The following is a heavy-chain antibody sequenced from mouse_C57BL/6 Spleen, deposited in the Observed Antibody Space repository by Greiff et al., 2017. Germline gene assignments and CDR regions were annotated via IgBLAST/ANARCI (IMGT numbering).Heavy chain of an antibody. CDR3: ARDDPFAY. Sequence: EVQLPPSVAELVRPGASVKLSCPASGFNIQNTYIHWVKQSPEQGLEWIGRIDPANGNTKYAPNFQGKATITADTASNTAYLQLSSLTSEDTAIYYCARDDPFAYWGQGTLVTVSA. CDR2: IDPANGNT. D-gene: IGHD2-12*01. CDR1: GFNIQNTY. J-gene: IGHJ3*01. V-gene: IGHV14-3*01.